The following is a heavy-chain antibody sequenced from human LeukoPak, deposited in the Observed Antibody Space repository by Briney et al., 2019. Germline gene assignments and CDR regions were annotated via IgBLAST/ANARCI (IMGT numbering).Heavy chain of an antibody. D-gene: IGHD3-10*01. CDR3: ARGDIAYYGSSVTYYYYYYMDV. CDR1: GFTFSSYW. CDR2: IKKDGSEK. J-gene: IGHJ6*03. Sequence: GGSLRLSCAASGFTFSSYWMSWVRQAPGKGLEWVANIKKDGSEKYYVDSVKGRFTLSRDNAKNSLYLQMNSLRAEDTAVYYCARGDIAYYGSSVTYYYYYYMDVWGKGTTVTVSS. V-gene: IGHV3-7*04.